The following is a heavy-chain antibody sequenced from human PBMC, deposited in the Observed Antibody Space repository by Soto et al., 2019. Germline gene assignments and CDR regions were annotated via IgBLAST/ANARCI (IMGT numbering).Heavy chain of an antibody. D-gene: IGHD3-3*01. V-gene: IGHV3-23*01. CDR2: ISGSGGST. Sequence: PGGSLRLSCAASGFTFSSYAMSWVRQAPGKGLEWVSAISGSGGSTYYADSVKGRFTISRDNSKNTLYLQMNSLRAEDTAVYYCAKDRGYYTSFPDPNYFDYWGQGTLVTVSS. CDR1: GFTFSSYA. CDR3: AKDRGYYTSFPDPNYFDY. J-gene: IGHJ4*02.